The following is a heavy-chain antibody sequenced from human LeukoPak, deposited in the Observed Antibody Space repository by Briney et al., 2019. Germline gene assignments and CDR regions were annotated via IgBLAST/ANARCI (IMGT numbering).Heavy chain of an antibody. CDR2: INHSGST. J-gene: IGHJ4*02. D-gene: IGHD5-12*01. CDR3: ARGPSGYHNT. Sequence: ETLSLTCAVYGGSFSGYYWSWIRQPPGKGLEWIGEINHSGSTNYNPSLKSRVTISVDTSKNQFSLKLSSVTAADTAVYYCARGPSGYHNTGGQGTLVTVSS. V-gene: IGHV4-34*01. CDR1: GGSFSGYY.